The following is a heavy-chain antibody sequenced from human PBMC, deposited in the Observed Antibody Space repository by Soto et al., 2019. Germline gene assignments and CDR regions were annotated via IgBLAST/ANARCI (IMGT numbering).Heavy chain of an antibody. Sequence: PSETLSLTCAIYGGSFSGYYWTWIRQPPGKGLEYIGEISRSGSTNYNPSLKSRVIISVDMSKNQFSLNLSSVTAADTGLYYCARGATNYDLWSGPMNGGMDVWGKGTTFTASS. D-gene: IGHD3-3*01. CDR1: GGSFSGYY. V-gene: IGHV4-34*01. CDR3: ARGATNYDLWSGPMNGGMDV. J-gene: IGHJ6*04. CDR2: ISRSGST.